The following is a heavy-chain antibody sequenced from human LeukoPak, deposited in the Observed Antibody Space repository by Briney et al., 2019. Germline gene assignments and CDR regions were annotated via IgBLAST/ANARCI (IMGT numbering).Heavy chain of an antibody. CDR2: IRYDGSNK. J-gene: IGHJ4*02. D-gene: IGHD3-3*01. CDR3: AREGAVLRFLEWSPDY. V-gene: IGHV3-30*02. CDR1: GFTFSSYG. Sequence: GGSLRLSCAASGFTFSSYGMHWVRQAPGKGLEWVAFIRYDGSNKYYADSVKGRFTISRDNSKNTLYLQMNSLRAEDTAVYYCAREGAVLRFLEWSPDYWGQGTLVTVSS.